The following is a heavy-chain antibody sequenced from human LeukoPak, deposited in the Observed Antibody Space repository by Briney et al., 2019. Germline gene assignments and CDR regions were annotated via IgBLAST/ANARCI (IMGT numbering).Heavy chain of an antibody. CDR3: ASAPSGSYRAPVDY. D-gene: IGHD1-26*01. Sequence: PGGTLRLSCAASGFTFSSYGMSWVRQAPGKGLEWVSAISGSGGSTYYADSVKGRFTISRDNAKNTLYLQMNSLRAEDTAVYYCASAPSGSYRAPVDYWGQGTLVTVSS. J-gene: IGHJ4*02. V-gene: IGHV3-23*01. CDR2: ISGSGGST. CDR1: GFTFSSYG.